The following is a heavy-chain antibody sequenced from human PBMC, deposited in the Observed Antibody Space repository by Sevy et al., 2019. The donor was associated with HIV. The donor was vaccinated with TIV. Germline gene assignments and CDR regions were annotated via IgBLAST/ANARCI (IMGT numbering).Heavy chain of an antibody. CDR1: GGSISSYY. J-gene: IGHJ6*02. V-gene: IGHV4-59*01. D-gene: IGHD6-13*01. Sequence: SETLSLTCTVSGGSISSYYWSWIRQPPGKGLEWIGYIYYTGSTNYNPSLKSRVTISVDTSKNQFSLKLSSVTAADTAVYYCAREQGYSSSSYGTDVWGQGTTVTVSS. CDR2: IYYTGST. CDR3: AREQGYSSSSYGTDV.